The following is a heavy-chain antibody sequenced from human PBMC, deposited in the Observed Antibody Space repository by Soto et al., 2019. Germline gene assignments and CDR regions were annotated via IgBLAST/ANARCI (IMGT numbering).Heavy chain of an antibody. V-gene: IGHV1-69*06. CDR3: ASGPYCSGGSCYPHYYYGMDV. D-gene: IGHD2-15*01. J-gene: IGHJ6*02. CDR2: TIPIFGTA. CDR1: GGTFSSYA. Sequence: GASVKASCKASGGTFSSYAISWVRQAPGQGLEWMGGTIPIFGTANYAQKFQGRVTITADKSTSTAYMELSSLRSEDTAVYYCASGPYCSGGSCYPHYYYGMDVWGQGTTVTVSS.